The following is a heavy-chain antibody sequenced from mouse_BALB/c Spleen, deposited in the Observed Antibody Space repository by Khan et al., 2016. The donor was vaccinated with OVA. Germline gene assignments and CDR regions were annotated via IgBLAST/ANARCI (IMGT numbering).Heavy chain of an antibody. CDR3: ARPPYFSYVIAY. V-gene: IGHV9-3-1*01. Sequence: QVRLQQSGPELKKPGETVKISCKASGYTFTNYGMNWVKQAPGKGLKWMGWINTYTGEPTYAADFKGRFAFSLETSASTAYLQINNLKNEDTATYFCARPPYFSYVIAYWGQGTSVTVSS. CDR1: GYTFTNYG. J-gene: IGHJ4*01. D-gene: IGHD2-10*01. CDR2: INTYTGEP.